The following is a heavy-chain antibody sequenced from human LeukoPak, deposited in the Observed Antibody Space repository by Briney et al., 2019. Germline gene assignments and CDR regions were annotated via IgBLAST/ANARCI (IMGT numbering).Heavy chain of an antibody. CDR3: ARGLRDQLLYDNWFDP. J-gene: IGHJ5*02. V-gene: IGHV4-34*01. Sequence: SETLSLTCAVYGGSFSGYYWSWIRQPPGKGLEWIGEINHSGSTNYNPSLKSRVTISVDTSKNQFSLKLSSVTAADTAVYYCARGLRDQLLYDNWFDPWGQVTLVTVSS. CDR2: INHSGST. CDR1: GGSFSGYY. D-gene: IGHD2-2*02.